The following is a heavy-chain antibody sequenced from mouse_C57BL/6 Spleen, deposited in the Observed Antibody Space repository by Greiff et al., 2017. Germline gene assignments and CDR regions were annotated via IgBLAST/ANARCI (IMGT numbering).Heavy chain of an antibody. Sequence: VQLKQSGPELVKPGASVKISCKASGYSFTDYNMNWVKQSNGKSLEWIGVINPNYGTTSYNQKFKGKATLTVDQSSSTAYMQLNSLTSEDSAVYYCAYGNYVGYYYAMDYWGQGTSVTVSS. CDR2: INPNYGTT. D-gene: IGHD2-1*01. CDR1: GYSFTDYN. J-gene: IGHJ4*01. CDR3: AYGNYVGYYYAMDY. V-gene: IGHV1-39*01.